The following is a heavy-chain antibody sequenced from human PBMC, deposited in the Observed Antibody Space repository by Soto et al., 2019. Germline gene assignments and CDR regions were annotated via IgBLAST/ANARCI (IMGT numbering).Heavy chain of an antibody. Sequence: ASVKLSCKVSGYTLTELSMHWVRQAPGKGLEWMGGFDPEDGETIYAQKFQGRVTMTEDTSTDTAYMELSSLRSEDTAVYYCATDRFMITFGGVMVRGFFGSFNIWDQGTRVTVSS. V-gene: IGHV1-24*01. CDR1: GYTLTELS. D-gene: IGHD3-16*01. J-gene: IGHJ3*02. CDR3: ATDRFMITFGGVMVRGFFGSFNI. CDR2: FDPEDGET.